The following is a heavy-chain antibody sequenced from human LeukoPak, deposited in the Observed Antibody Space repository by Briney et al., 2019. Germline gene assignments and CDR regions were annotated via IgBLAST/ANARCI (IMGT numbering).Heavy chain of an antibody. J-gene: IGHJ4*02. D-gene: IGHD2-2*02. Sequence: PGGSLRLSCAASEFTFSSYAMSWVRQAPGKGLEWVSAISGSGGSTYYADSVKGRFTISRDNSKNTLYLQMNSLRAEDTAVYYCAKAGRVVVPAAIFYWGQGTLVTVSS. V-gene: IGHV3-23*01. CDR2: ISGSGGST. CDR1: EFTFSSYA. CDR3: AKAGRVVVPAAIFY.